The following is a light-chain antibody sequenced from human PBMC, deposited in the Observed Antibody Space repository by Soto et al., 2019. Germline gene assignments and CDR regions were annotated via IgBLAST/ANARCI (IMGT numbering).Light chain of an antibody. CDR3: QQYNTRPQT. J-gene: IGKJ1*01. Sequence: EIVIAHSSGTLSFSPVERAALSRRASQTVGSNLAWYQHKPGQAPRLLISGASTRATGVPARFSGSGSGTEFALTISGLQSEDFTVYFCQQYNTRPQTFGQGTKVDIK. CDR2: GAS. V-gene: IGKV3-15*01. CDR1: QTVGSN.